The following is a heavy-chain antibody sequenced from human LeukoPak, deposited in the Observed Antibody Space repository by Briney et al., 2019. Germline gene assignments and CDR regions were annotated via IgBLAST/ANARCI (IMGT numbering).Heavy chain of an antibody. J-gene: IGHJ4*02. V-gene: IGHV3-74*01. CDR3: ARDEVGAPPIDY. D-gene: IGHD1-26*01. CDR1: GFAFSSHW. CDR2: INGDGSLT. Sequence: GGSLRLSCGASGFAFSSHWMHWVRQAPGKGLVWVSNINGDGSLTGCADSVKGRFTTSRDNAKNTLFLYMNSLRAEDTAVYYCARDEVGAPPIDYWGQGALVTVSS.